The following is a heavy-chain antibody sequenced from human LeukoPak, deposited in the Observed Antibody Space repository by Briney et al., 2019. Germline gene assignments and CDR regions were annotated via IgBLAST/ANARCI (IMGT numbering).Heavy chain of an antibody. J-gene: IGHJ1*01. CDR3: GGGGGGGFGVVPEYFQH. D-gene: IGHD3-3*01. CDR2: IYHSGST. Sequence: SETLSLTCSVSGDSIHSTGYYWSWIRQPPGKGLEWIGYIYHSGSTQNNPSLRGRVTISIDKSRNQFSLKLNSVTVADTAVYYGGGGGGGGFGVVPEYFQHWGQGSLVTVSS. CDR1: GDSIHSTGYY. V-gene: IGHV4-30-2*01.